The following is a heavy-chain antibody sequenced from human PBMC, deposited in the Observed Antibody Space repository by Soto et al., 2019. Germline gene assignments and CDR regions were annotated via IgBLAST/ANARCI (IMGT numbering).Heavy chain of an antibody. Sequence: EVQLVESGGGLVQPGGSLRLSCTASGFSLSDHYVDCVRQAPGKGLEWVGRSRNKANSYTTEYAASVRGRFTISRDDSRNSLYLQMDSLKTEDTAVYYCSRDFTALGTYAVDYWGQGTLVTVSS. V-gene: IGHV3-72*01. CDR1: GFSLSDHY. J-gene: IGHJ4*02. CDR3: SRDFTALGTYAVDY. CDR2: SRNKANSYTT. D-gene: IGHD3-16*01.